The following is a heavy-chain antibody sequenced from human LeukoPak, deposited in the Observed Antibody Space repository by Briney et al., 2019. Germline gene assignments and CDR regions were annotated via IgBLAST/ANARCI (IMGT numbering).Heavy chain of an antibody. J-gene: IGHJ6*03. CDR3: AKTPYYYYMDV. Sequence: GASVKVSCKASGYTFTDYFIHWVRQAPGQGLEWMGWIIPNSGGTNYAQKFQGRVTITRNTSISTAYMELSSLRSEDTAVYYCAKTPYYYYMDVWGKGTTVTVSS. V-gene: IGHV1-2*02. CDR1: GYTFTDYF. CDR2: IIPNSGGT.